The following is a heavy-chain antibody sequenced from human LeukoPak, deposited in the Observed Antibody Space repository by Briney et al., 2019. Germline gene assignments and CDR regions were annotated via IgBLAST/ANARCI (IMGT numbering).Heavy chain of an antibody. CDR1: GGSFSGYY. D-gene: IGHD6-13*01. J-gene: IGHJ4*02. Sequence: SETLSLTCAVYGGSFSGYYWSWIRQPPGKGLEWIGEINHSGSTNYNPSPKSRVTISVDTSKNQFSLKLSSVTAADTAVYYCVRVGIAAAGTHEIDYWGQGTLVTVSS. CDR3: VRVGIAAAGTHEIDY. V-gene: IGHV4-34*01. CDR2: INHSGST.